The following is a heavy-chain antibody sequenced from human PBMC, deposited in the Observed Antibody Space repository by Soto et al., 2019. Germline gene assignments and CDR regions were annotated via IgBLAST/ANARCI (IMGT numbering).Heavy chain of an antibody. Sequence: SGGSLRLSCAASGFTFSSYAMHWVRQAPGKGLEWVAVISYDGSNKYYADSVKGRFTISRDNSKNTLYLQMNSLRAEDTAVYYCARDRGVADAFDIWGQGTMVTVSS. D-gene: IGHD2-15*01. J-gene: IGHJ3*02. CDR3: ARDRGVADAFDI. CDR1: GFTFSSYA. CDR2: ISYDGSNK. V-gene: IGHV3-30-3*01.